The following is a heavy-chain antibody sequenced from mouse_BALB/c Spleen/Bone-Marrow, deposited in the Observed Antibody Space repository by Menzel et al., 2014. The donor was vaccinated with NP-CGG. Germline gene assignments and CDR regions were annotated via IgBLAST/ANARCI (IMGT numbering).Heavy chain of an antibody. CDR3: SREGAY. Sequence: VHLVESGASLVKPGASVKLSCKASCYTFPNYYMYWVKLRPGQGLEWIGEITPSNGDTNFNEKFKSKATLTVDKSSSTAYMQLSSVTSEDSAVYYCSREGAYWGQGTLVTVSA. CDR2: ITPSNGDT. V-gene: IGHV1S81*02. J-gene: IGHJ3*01. CDR1: CYTFPNYY.